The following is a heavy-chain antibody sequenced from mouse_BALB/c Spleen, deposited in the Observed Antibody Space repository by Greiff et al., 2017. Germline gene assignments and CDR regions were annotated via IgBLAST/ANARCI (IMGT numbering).Heavy chain of an antibody. V-gene: IGHV1S81*02. D-gene: IGHD2-4*01. J-gene: IGHJ4*01. Sequence: QVQLQQPGAELVKPGASVKLSCKASGYTFTSYWMHWVKQRPGQGLEWIGEINPSNGRTNYNEKFKSKATLTVDKSSSTAYMQLSSLTSEDSAVYYCAGYEYDVGYYAMDYWGQGTSVTVSS. CDR3: AGYEYDVGYYAMDY. CDR1: GYTFTSYW. CDR2: INPSNGRT.